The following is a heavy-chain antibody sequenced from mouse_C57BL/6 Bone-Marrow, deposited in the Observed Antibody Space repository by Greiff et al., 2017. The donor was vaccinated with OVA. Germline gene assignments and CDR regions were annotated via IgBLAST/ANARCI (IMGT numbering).Heavy chain of an antibody. Sequence: EVKLMESGGGLVKPGGSLKLSCAASGFTFSDYGMHWVRQAPEKGLEWVAYISSGSSTIYYADTVKGRFTISRDNAKNTLFLQMTSLRSEDTAMYYCARNSSGYEFAYWGQGTLVTVSA. J-gene: IGHJ3*01. CDR3: ARNSSGYEFAY. CDR2: ISSGSSTI. D-gene: IGHD3-2*02. V-gene: IGHV5-17*01. CDR1: GFTFSDYG.